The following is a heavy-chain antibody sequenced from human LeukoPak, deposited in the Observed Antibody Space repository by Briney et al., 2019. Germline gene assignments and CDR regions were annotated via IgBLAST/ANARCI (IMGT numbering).Heavy chain of an antibody. D-gene: IGHD3-9*01. CDR1: GFTFSTYW. CDR3: ARVTGYTIEDYFDY. CDR2: IKQDGSEK. J-gene: IGHJ4*02. Sequence: GGSLRLSCAASGFTFSTYWMTWVRQAPGKGLEWVANIKQDGSEKYYVDSVEGRFTISRDNAKNSLYLQMNSLRAEDTAVYYCARVTGYTIEDYFDYWGQGTLVTVSS. V-gene: IGHV3-7*01.